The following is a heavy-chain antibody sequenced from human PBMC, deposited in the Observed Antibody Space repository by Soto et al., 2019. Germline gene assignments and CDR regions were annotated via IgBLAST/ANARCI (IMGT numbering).Heavy chain of an antibody. J-gene: IGHJ4*02. V-gene: IGHV3-30-3*01. Sequence: WWSLRLSCAASGFTCSSYAMHWVRQAPGKGLEWVAVISYDGSNKYYADSVKGRFTISRDNSKNTLYLQMNSLRAEDTAVYYCARDSSGYYSFDYWGQGTLVTVSS. CDR3: ARDSSGYYSFDY. CDR1: GFTCSSYA. CDR2: ISYDGSNK. D-gene: IGHD3-22*01.